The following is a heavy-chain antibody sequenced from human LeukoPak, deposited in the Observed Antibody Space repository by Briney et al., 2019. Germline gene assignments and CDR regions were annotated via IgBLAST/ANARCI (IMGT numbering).Heavy chain of an antibody. CDR2: ISYDGSNK. D-gene: IGHD3-10*01. J-gene: IGHJ5*02. Sequence: PGRSLRLSCAASGFTFSRYGMHWVRQAPGKGLEWVAVISYDGSNKYYADSVKGRFTISRDNSKNTLYLQMNSLRAEDTAVYYCAKGNRRFGVTSVLSRGKWFDPWGQGTLVTVSS. CDR1: GFTFSRYG. V-gene: IGHV3-30*18. CDR3: AKGNRRFGVTSVLSRGKWFDP.